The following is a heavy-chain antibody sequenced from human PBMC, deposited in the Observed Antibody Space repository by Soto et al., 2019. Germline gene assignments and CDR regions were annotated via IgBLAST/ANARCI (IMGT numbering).Heavy chain of an antibody. J-gene: IGHJ1*01. CDR3: ARLANGGSYSVYFQH. V-gene: IGHV3-11*06. CDR1: GFTFSDYY. Sequence: QVQLVESGGGLVKPGGSLRLSCAASGFTFSDYYMSWLRQAPGKGREWVSYISSSTTYTNYADSVKGRFTISRDNAKSSLYLQMNSLRAEDTAVYYCARLANGGSYSVYFQHWGQGTLVTVSS. D-gene: IGHD3-10*01. CDR2: ISSSTTYT.